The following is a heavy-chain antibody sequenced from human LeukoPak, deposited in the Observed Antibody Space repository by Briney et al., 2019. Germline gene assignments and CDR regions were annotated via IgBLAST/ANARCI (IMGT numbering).Heavy chain of an antibody. CDR3: ARESANDSSGYYPVDY. J-gene: IGHJ4*02. CDR1: GGSISSGDYY. D-gene: IGHD3-22*01. CDR2: ICYSGSA. Sequence: SETLSLTCTVSGGSISSGDYYWSWVRQPPGKGLEWIGYICYSGSAYYNPSLKSRVTISVDTSKNQFSLKLSSVTAADTAVYYCARESANDSSGYYPVDYWGQGTLVTVSS. V-gene: IGHV4-30-4*01.